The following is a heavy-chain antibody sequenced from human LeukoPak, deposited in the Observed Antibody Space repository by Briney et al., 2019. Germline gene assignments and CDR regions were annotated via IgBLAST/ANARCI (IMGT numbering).Heavy chain of an antibody. CDR2: ISGSGTTI. CDR3: ARSRFIAAAPDY. J-gene: IGHJ4*02. Sequence: PGGSLRLSCAASGFTFGDYFMNWLRQTPEKGLEWMSYISGSGTTIHYVDSVKGRFTISRDNAKNSLFLQMNSRTVEDTAVYYCARSRFIAAAPDYWGQGTLVTVSS. D-gene: IGHD6-13*01. CDR1: GFTFGDYF. V-gene: IGHV3-11*04.